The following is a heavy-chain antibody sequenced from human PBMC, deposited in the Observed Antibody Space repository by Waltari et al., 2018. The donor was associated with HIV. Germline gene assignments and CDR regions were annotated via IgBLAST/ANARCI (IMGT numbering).Heavy chain of an antibody. D-gene: IGHD6-19*01. J-gene: IGHJ4*02. CDR1: GFTFSSYG. CDR3: AKDYYGSVAGTFFSPGKVYYFDY. CDR2: IRYDGSNK. V-gene: IGHV3-30*02. Sequence: QVQLVESGGGVVQPGGSLRLSCAASGFTFSSYGMHWVRQAPGKGLEWVAFIRYDGSNKYYADSVKGRFTISRDNSKNTLYLQMNSLRAEDTAVYYCAKDYYGSVAGTFFSPGKVYYFDYWGQGTLVTVSS.